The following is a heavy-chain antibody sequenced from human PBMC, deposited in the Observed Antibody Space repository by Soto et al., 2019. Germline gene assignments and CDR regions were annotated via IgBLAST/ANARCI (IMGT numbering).Heavy chain of an antibody. CDR1: GFTFSSYG. V-gene: IGHV3-33*01. CDR3: ARRRGYCSGGSCYSAFDY. CDR2: IWYDGSNK. D-gene: IGHD2-15*01. J-gene: IGHJ4*02. Sequence: QVQLVESGGGVVQPGRSLRLSCAASGFTFSSYGMHWVRQAPGKGLGWVAVIWYDGSNKYYADSVKGRFTISRDNSKNTLYLQMNSLRAEDTAVYYCARRRGYCSGGSCYSAFDYWGQGTLVSVSS.